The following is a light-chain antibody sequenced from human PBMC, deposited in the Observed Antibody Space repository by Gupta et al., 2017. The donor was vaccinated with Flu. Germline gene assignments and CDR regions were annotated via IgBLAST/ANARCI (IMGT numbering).Light chain of an antibody. CDR1: SLRGDS. CDR3: NSRDSSGKHLSWV. J-gene: IGLJ3*02. Sequence: SSELPLATAVSVALGQPVRITCQGDSLRGDSASGYQQKPGQAPVLVIYGEFNRPSGIPARFSGSSSGDTASLTITGAQADDEADYYCNSRDSSGKHLSWVFGGGTKLTVL. CDR2: GEF. V-gene: IGLV3-19*01.